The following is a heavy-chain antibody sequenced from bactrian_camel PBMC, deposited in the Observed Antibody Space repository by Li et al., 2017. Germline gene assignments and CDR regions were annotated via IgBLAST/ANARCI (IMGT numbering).Heavy chain of an antibody. J-gene: IGHJ4*01. CDR2: MYSDGTT. V-gene: IGHV3S55*01. CDR3: AAGGTTSIPRLSICSNFRH. D-gene: IGHD3*01. Sequence: HVQLVESGGGSVAAGGSLTLSCAASGVTISSDCMGWYRQAPGKERERVAVMYSDGTTDYPDAVKGRATISQDDAKNTLNLQINSLKPDDTAVYYCAAGGTTSIPRLSICSNFRHWGQGTQVTVS. CDR1: GVTISSDC.